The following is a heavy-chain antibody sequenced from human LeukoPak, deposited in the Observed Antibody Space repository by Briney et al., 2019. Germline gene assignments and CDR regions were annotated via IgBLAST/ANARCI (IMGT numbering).Heavy chain of an antibody. V-gene: IGHV3-23*01. CDR3: AKGQHYDFWSGYADY. CDR1: GFTFSSYA. Sequence: PGGSLRLSCAASGFTFSSYAMSWVRQAPGKGLEWVSAISGSGGSTYYADSVKGRFTISRDNSKNTLCLQMNSLRAEDTAVYYCAKGQHYDFWSGYADYWGQGTLVTVSS. J-gene: IGHJ4*02. CDR2: ISGSGGST. D-gene: IGHD3-3*01.